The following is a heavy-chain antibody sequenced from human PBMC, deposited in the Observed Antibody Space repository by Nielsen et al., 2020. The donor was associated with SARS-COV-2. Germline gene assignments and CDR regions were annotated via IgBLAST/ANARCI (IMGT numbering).Heavy chain of an antibody. CDR3: ARDGLWFGELFPSYYYYGMDV. D-gene: IGHD3-10*01. CDR2: ISSSGSTI. V-gene: IGHV3-48*03. J-gene: IGHJ6*02. Sequence: VRQMPGKGLEWVSYISSSGSTIYYADSVKGRFTISRDNAKNSLYLQMNSLRAEDTAVYYCARDGLWFGELFPSYYYYGMDVWGQGTTVTVSS.